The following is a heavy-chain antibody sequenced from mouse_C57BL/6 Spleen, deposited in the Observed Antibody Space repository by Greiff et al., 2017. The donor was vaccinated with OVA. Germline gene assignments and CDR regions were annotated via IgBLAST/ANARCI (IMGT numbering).Heavy chain of an antibody. CDR1: GYTFTSYW. Sequence: QVQLQQSGAELVMPGASVKLSCKASGYTFTSYWMHWVKQRPGQGLEWIGEIDPSDSYTNYNQKFKGKSTLTVDKSSSTAYMQLSSLTSEDSAVYYCARSDSSGFAYWGQGTLVTVSA. CDR2: IDPSDSYT. J-gene: IGHJ3*01. D-gene: IGHD3-2*02. V-gene: IGHV1-69*01. CDR3: ARSDSSGFAY.